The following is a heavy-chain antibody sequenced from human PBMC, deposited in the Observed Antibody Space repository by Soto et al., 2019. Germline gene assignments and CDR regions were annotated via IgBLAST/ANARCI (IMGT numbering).Heavy chain of an antibody. V-gene: IGHV4-39*01. CDR3: ARHEAVAGTTFDY. D-gene: IGHD6-19*01. CDR2: IYYSGST. CDR1: GGSLSSSSYY. Sequence: SETLSLTCTVAGGSLSSSSYYWGWIRQPPGKGLEWIGSIYYSGSTYYNPSLKSRVTISVDTSKNQFSLKLSSVTAADTAVYYCARHEAVAGTTFDYWGQGTLVTVSS. J-gene: IGHJ4*02.